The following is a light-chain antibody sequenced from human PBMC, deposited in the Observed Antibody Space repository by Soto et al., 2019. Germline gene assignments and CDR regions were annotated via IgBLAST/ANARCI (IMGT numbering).Light chain of an antibody. CDR2: KAS. CDR3: QHYNNWPPWT. CDR1: QSISSW. J-gene: IGKJ1*01. V-gene: IGKV1-5*03. Sequence: DIQMTQSPSTLSASVGDRVTITCRASQSISSWLAWYQQKPGKAPKLLIYKASSLESGVPSRFSGSGSGTEFTLTISSLQPDDFATYYCQHYNNWPPWTFGQGTKVEIK.